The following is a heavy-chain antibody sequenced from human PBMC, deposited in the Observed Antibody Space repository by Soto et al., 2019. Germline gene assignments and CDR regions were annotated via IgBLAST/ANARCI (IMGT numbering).Heavy chain of an antibody. CDR2: INPNSGGT. Sequence: GPSEDVSCKASCYTFTSDGISRVRQAPGQGLEWMGWINPNSGGTNYAQKFQGWVTMTRDTSISTAYMELSRLRSDDTAVCYCATSVAVAVAWGAFDIWGQGTMVTVSS. CDR1: CYTFTSDG. V-gene: IGHV1-2*04. J-gene: IGHJ3*02. D-gene: IGHD6-19*01. CDR3: ATSVAVAVAWGAFDI.